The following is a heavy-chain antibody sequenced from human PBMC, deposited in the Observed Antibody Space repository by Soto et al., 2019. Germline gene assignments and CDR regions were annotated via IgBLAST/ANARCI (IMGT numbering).Heavy chain of an antibody. J-gene: IGHJ6*03. CDR3: TRHNPWGYMDL. CDR1: GFTFRTSA. D-gene: IGHD3-16*01. Sequence: PGGSPRLSCAASGFTFRTSAMHWVRQASGKGLEWVGRIRDTLNNYATAYAASVKGRFTISRDDSKNTAFLQMNSLETEDTAVYYCTRHNPWGYMDLWGKGTTVTVSS. CDR2: IRDTLNNYAT. V-gene: IGHV3-73*01.